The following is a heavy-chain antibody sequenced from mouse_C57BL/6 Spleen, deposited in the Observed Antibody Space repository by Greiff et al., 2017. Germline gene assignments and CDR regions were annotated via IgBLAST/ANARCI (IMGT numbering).Heavy chain of an antibody. D-gene: IGHD2-4*01. CDR3: AGPLYEYAYWYFDV. CDR1: GYTFTSYW. J-gene: IGHJ1*03. V-gene: IGHV1-64*01. CDR2: IHPNSGST. Sequence: QVQLQQPGAELVKPGASVKLSCKASGYTFTSYWMHWVKQRPGQGLEWIGMIHPNSGSTNYNEKFKSKATLTVDKSSSTAYMQLSSLTSEDSAVYYCAGPLYEYAYWYFDVWGTGTTVTVSS.